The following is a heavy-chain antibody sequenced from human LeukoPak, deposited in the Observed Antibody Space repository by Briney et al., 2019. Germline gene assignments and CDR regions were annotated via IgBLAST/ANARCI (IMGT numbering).Heavy chain of an antibody. Sequence: GGSLRLSCAASGFTFSSYSMSWVRQAPGKGLEWVSAISGSGGSTYYADSVKGRFTISRDNSKNTLYLQMNSLRAEDTAVYYCAKDEYFDWLSYFDYWGQGTLVTVSS. V-gene: IGHV3-23*01. J-gene: IGHJ4*02. CDR2: ISGSGGST. D-gene: IGHD3-9*01. CDR1: GFTFSSYS. CDR3: AKDEYFDWLSYFDY.